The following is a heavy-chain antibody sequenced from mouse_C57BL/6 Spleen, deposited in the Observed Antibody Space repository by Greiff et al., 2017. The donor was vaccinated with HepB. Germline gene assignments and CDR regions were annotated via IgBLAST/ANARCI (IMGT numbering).Heavy chain of an antibody. V-gene: IGHV1-18*01. D-gene: IGHD4-1*01. J-gene: IGHJ4*01. CDR1: GYTFTDYN. CDR2: INPNNGGT. CDR3: ARSRTGTDAMDY. Sequence: VHVKQSGPELVKPGASVKIPCKASGYTFTDYNMDWVKQSHGKSLEWIGDINPNNGGTIYNQKFKGKATLTVDKSSSTAYMELRSLTSEDTAVYYCARSRTGTDAMDYWGQGTSVTVSS.